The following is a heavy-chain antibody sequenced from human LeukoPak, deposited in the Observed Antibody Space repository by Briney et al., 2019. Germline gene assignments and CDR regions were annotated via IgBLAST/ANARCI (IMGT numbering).Heavy chain of an antibody. CDR3: AKSLGNQGVIDY. CDR2: VSARVGST. Sequence: RGSLRLSCAASGFIFRNHAMNWVRQAPGQGLEWVSGVSARVGSTFNTDSVKGRFSISRDNSKNTLYLEMNSLRPEDTALYYCAKSLGNQGVIDYWGQGTLVTVSS. V-gene: IGHV3-23*01. CDR1: GFIFRNHA. D-gene: IGHD3-10*01. J-gene: IGHJ4*02.